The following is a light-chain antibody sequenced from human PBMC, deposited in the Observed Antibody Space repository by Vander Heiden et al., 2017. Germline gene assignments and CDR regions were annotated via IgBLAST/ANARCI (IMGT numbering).Light chain of an antibody. J-gene: IGLJ3*02. CDR3: QVWDNGSVV. CDR2: RDN. CDR1: NIGSKN. V-gene: IGLV3-9*01. Sequence: VSVALGQTARITCGGKNIGSKNVHWYQQKPGQAPALVISRDNNRPSGIPERLSGSNSGNTATLTISSAQVGDEADYFCQVWDNGSVVFGGGTKLTVL.